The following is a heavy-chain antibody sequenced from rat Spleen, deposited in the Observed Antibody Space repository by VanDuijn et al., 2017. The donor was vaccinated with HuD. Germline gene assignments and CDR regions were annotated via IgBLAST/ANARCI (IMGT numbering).Heavy chain of an antibody. D-gene: IGHD1-12*02. J-gene: IGHJ2*01. Sequence: QVQLKESGPGLVQPSQTLSLTCTVAGFSLTSYSVHWVRQPPGKGLAWTGLIWNTGGTRYNSALKSRLSISKDTSKSQVFLKMNSLQTEDTATYYCARGPYYYDGTYYPPFDYWGQGVMVTVSS. CDR3: ARGPYYYDGTYYPPFDY. CDR2: IWNTGGT. CDR1: GFSLTSYS. V-gene: IGHV2-41*01.